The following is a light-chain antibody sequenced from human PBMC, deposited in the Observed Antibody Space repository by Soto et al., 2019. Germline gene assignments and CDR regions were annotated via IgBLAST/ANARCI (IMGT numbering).Light chain of an antibody. J-gene: IGLJ1*01. Sequence: QSALTQPRSVSGSPGQSVTISCTGTSRDVGGYNYVSWDQQHPGKAPKRLIYDVTKRPSGVPDRFSGSKSGNTASLTISGLQAEDEADYYCCSFAGDYTYVFEAGTKVTVL. CDR3: CSFAGDYTYV. V-gene: IGLV2-11*01. CDR1: SRDVGGYNY. CDR2: DVT.